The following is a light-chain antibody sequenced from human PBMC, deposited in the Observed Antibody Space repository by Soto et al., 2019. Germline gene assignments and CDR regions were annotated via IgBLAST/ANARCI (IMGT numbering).Light chain of an antibody. CDR1: QSISGW. J-gene: IGKJ1*01. CDR2: KAS. CDR3: QQYNTYSWT. V-gene: IGKV1-5*03. Sequence: IQMTQSPSTLSASVGDRVTITCRASQSISGWLAWYQQKPGKAPKLVIYKASSLQSGVPSRFSGNGSGTEFTLTISSLQPEDFATYYCQQYNTYSWTFGQGTKVEVK.